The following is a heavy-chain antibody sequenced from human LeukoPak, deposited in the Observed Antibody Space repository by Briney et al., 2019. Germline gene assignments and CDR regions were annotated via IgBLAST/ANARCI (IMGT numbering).Heavy chain of an antibody. J-gene: IGHJ6*03. CDR3: ARATRADIVVVPAAIEAYYYYYMDV. CDR2: IIPIFGTA. V-gene: IGHV1-69*13. D-gene: IGHD2-2*02. CDR1: GGTFSSYA. Sequence: ASVKVSCKASGGTFSSYAISCVRQAPGQGLEWMGGIIPIFGTANYAQKFQGRVTITADESTSTAYMELSSLRSEDTAVYYCARATRADIVVVPAAIEAYYYYYMDVWGKGTTVTVSS.